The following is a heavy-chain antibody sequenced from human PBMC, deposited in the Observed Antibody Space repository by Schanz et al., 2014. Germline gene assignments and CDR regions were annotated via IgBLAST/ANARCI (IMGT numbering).Heavy chain of an antibody. CDR3: AKDLLYGAPMPLNHLDY. J-gene: IGHJ4*02. V-gene: IGHV3-23*01. CDR1: GFTFSNYA. Sequence: EVQLLESGGGLVRPGGSLRLSCAASGFTFSNYAMSWVRQAPGKGLEWVSGFIVDSGNTYYADSVKGRFTISRDNSKNTLYLQMNSLRAEDTAVYYCAKDLLYGAPMPLNHLDYWGQGTLVTVSS. CDR2: FIVDSGNT. D-gene: IGHD2-2*01.